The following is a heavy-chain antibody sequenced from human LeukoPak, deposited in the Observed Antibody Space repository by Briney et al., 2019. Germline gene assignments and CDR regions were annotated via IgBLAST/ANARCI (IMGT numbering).Heavy chain of an antibody. Sequence: SGPTLVNPTQTLTLTCTFSGFSLSTSRVGGGGIRQPPGTALEGLALIYRADAKRSSPYLQSGLTIPKDTSTNQVALTMPNMKPVDTAPYYCAPRVPSGDRIDYWGPGTLVTVSS. CDR1: GFSLSTSRVG. CDR3: APRVPSGDRIDY. D-gene: IGHD4-17*01. V-gene: IGHV2-5*02. CDR2: IYRADAK. J-gene: IGHJ4*02.